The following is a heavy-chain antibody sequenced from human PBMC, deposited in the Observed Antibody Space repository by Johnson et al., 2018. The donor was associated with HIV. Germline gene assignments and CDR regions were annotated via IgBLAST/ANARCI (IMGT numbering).Heavy chain of an antibody. Sequence: VQLVESGGDLVQPGGSLRLSCVGSGFTFSDYAMHWVRQAPGKGLEYVSAINNDGVGTYYANSVQDRFLISRDNSKNTLYLQMGSLRVEDMAVYYCANLGDYGGNNGFDIWGQGTMVTVSS. CDR2: INNDGVGT. CDR3: ANLGDYGGNNGFDI. CDR1: GFTFSDYA. J-gene: IGHJ3*02. D-gene: IGHD4-23*01. V-gene: IGHV3-64*01.